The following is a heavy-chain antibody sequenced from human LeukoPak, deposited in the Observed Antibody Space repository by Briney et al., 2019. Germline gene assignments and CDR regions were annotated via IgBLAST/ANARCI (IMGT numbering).Heavy chain of an antibody. J-gene: IGHJ3*02. CDR1: DGSISSSRYY. CDR2: IYYSGST. CDR3: ARRGVAAASNAFDI. Sequence: PSETLSLTCIVSDGSISSSRYYWGWIRQPPGKGLEWIGSIYYSGSTYYNPSLKSRVTISVDTSKNQFSLKLSSVTAADTAVYYCARRGVAAASNAFDIWGQGTMVTVSS. D-gene: IGHD6-13*01. V-gene: IGHV4-39*01.